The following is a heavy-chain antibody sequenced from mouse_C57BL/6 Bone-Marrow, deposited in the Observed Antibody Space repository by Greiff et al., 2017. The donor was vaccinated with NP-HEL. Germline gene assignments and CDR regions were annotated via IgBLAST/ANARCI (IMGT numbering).Heavy chain of an antibody. Sequence: VQLQQSGAELARPGASVKLSCKASGYTFTSYGISWVKQRTGQGLEWIGTIYPRSGNTYYNEKFKGKATLTADKSSSTAYMELRSLTSEDSAVYFCARRGQLRLRRDDFGDWGQGTTLTVSS. D-gene: IGHD3-2*02. CDR3: ARRGQLRLRRDDFGD. J-gene: IGHJ2*01. CDR2: IYPRSGNT. V-gene: IGHV1-81*01. CDR1: GYTFTSYG.